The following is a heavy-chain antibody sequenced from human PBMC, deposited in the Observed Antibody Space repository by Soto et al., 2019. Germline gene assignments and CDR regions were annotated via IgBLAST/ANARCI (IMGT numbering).Heavy chain of an antibody. CDR2: ISYDGSHK. Sequence: GGSLRLSCAGSGFPFSNYAMHWVRQSPGKGLEWVASISYDGSHKYYAESVKGRFTISRDNSKDTLYLQMNSLRTDDTAVFYCARDRATNDGDGAYWGQGTLVTVSS. J-gene: IGHJ4*02. D-gene: IGHD4-17*01. V-gene: IGHV3-30-3*01. CDR3: ARDRATNDGDGAY. CDR1: GFPFSNYA.